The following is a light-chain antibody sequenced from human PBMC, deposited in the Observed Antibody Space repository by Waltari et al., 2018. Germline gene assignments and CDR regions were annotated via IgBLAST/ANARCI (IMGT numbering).Light chain of an antibody. Sequence: SALTQPASVSGSPGQSIPIPCPGTSSDVGGYNSVSWYQQHPGKAPKLMIYEVSNRPSGVSNRFSGSKSGNTASLTISGLQAEDEADYYCSSYTSSSWVFGGGTKLTVL. CDR2: EVS. CDR3: SSYTSSSWV. CDR1: SSDVGGYNS. V-gene: IGLV2-14*01. J-gene: IGLJ3*02.